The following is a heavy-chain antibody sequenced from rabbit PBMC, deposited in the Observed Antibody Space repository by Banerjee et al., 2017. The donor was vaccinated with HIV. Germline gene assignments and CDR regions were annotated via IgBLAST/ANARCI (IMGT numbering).Heavy chain of an antibody. CDR2: IYTGSSGWT. D-gene: IGHD2-1*01. J-gene: IGHJ4*01. Sequence: QEQLVESGGGLVQPEGSLTLTCKASGFSLSNNYVMFWVRQAPGKGLEWIACIYTGSSGWTYYASWAKGRFSISKASSTTVTLQMTSLTAADTATYFCVRGDDDYPTYFNLWGPGTLVTVS. CDR1: GFSLSNNYV. V-gene: IGHV1S45*01. CDR3: VRGDDDYPTYFNL.